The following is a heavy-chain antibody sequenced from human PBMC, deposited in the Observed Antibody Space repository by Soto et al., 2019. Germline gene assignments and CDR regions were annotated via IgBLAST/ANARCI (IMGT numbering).Heavy chain of an antibody. J-gene: IGHJ5*02. CDR1: GGSISSGDYY. CDR2: IYYSGST. V-gene: IGHV4-30-4*01. Sequence: QVQLQESGPGLVKPSQTLSLTCTVSGGSISSGDYYWSWIRQPPGKGLEWIGYIYYSGSTYYNPSRKSRVTISVDTSTNQFSLRLSSVTAADTAVYYCARERPDGSRLDPWGQGTLVTVSS. D-gene: IGHD6-13*01. CDR3: ARERPDGSRLDP.